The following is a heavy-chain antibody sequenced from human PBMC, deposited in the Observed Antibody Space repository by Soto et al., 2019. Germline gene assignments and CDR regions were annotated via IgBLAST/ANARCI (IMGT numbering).Heavy chain of an antibody. J-gene: IGHJ4*02. V-gene: IGHV3-30*18. CDR2: VSYDGDNE. CDR3: AKDGETKQWLRYFDY. Sequence: LRLSCAASGFTFSNYAMHWVRQAPGKGLEWVAIVSYDGDNEYYADSVRGRFFISRDNSRNTLYLQTSSLRHEDTAVYYCAKDGETKQWLRYFDYWGQGTLVTVSS. CDR1: GFTFSNYA. D-gene: IGHD6-19*01.